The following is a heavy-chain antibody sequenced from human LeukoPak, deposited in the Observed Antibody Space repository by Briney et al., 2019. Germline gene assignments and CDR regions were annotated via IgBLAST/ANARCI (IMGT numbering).Heavy chain of an antibody. CDR2: ISSSSSYI. CDR3: ARDRGLTYYYDSSGYRPMDV. V-gene: IGHV3-21*01. CDR1: GFTFSSYS. J-gene: IGHJ6*03. Sequence: PGGSLRLSCAASGFTFSSYSMNWVRQAPGQGLEWVSSISSSSSYIYYADSVKGRFTISRDNAANSLYLQMNSLRAEDTAVYHCARDRGLTYYYDSSGYRPMDVWGKGTTVTVSS. D-gene: IGHD3-22*01.